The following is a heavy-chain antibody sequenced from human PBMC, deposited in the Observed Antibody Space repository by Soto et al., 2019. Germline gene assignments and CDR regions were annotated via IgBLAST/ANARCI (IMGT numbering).Heavy chain of an antibody. V-gene: IGHV4-39*01. CDR2: IYYSGST. D-gene: IGHD2-2*01. CDR1: GGSISSSSYY. J-gene: IGHJ5*02. CDR3: ARLGLGYFISTSCYPVEQWLANWFDP. Sequence: SETLSLTCTVSGGSISSSSYYWGWIRQPPGKGLEWIGSIYYSGSTYYNPSLKSRVTISVDTSKNQFSLKLSSVTAADTAVYYCARLGLGYFISTSCYPVEQWLANWFDPWGQGTLVTVSS.